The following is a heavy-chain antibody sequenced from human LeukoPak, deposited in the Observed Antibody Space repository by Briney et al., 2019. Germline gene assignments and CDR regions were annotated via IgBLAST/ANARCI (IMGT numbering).Heavy chain of an antibody. V-gene: IGHV3-21*01. D-gene: IGHD2-15*01. CDR1: GSTFSSYS. J-gene: IGHJ4*02. CDR3: ARETRYCSGGSCLIRAFDY. CDR2: ISSSSSYI. Sequence: PGGPLKLSGEAFGSTFSSYSRTWFRQPPGKGLKWSSSISSSSSYIYYADSVKGRFTISRDNAKNSLYLQMNSLRAGDTAVYYCARETRYCSGGSCLIRAFDYWGQGTLVTVSS.